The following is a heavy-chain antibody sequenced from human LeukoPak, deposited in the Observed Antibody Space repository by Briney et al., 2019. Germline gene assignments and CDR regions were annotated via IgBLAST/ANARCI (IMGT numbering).Heavy chain of an antibody. D-gene: IGHD6-19*01. CDR3: AKDGGYSSGWYGGWFDP. J-gene: IGHJ5*02. Sequence: GGSVRLSCAASGFTFSSYGMHWVRQAPGKGLEWVAVISYDGSNKHYADSVKGRFTISRDNSKNTLYLQMNSLRAEDTAVYYCAKDGGYSSGWYGGWFDPWGQGTLVTVSS. CDR1: GFTFSSYG. CDR2: ISYDGSNK. V-gene: IGHV3-30*18.